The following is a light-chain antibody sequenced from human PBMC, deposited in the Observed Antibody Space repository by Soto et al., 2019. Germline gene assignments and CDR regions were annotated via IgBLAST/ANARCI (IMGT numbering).Light chain of an antibody. Sequence: IVLTQSPGTLSLSPGERATLSCRASQTVGSSFLAWFQHKPGQAPRLLMYGASIRATGIPDRFSGIVSGTDFTLTISSLKSEDGPVYVGQQSNNWPITFGQGTRLEIK. CDR2: GAS. CDR3: QQSNNWPIT. J-gene: IGKJ5*01. CDR1: QTVGSSF. V-gene: IGKV3-20*01.